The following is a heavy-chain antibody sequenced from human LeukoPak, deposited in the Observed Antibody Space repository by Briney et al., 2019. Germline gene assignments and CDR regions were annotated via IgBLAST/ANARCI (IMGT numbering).Heavy chain of an antibody. V-gene: IGHV3-48*04. J-gene: IGHJ4*02. CDR1: GFSFSTYS. D-gene: IGHD1-1*01. Sequence: GGSLRLSCAASGFSFSTYSMHWVRQAPGKGLEWVTYISSSSSTINYADSVKGRFTISRDNAKNSLYLQMNSLRAEDTAVYYCVRGNPYNWSYWGQGTLVTVPS. CDR3: VRGNPYNWSY. CDR2: ISSSSSTI.